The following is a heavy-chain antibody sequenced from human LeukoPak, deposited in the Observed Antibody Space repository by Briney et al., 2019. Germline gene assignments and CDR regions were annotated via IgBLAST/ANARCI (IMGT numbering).Heavy chain of an antibody. Sequence: AETLSLTCAVYGGSFSGYYWGWISQPPGKGLEWIGEINHSGSTNYNPSLKSRVTISVDTSKNQFSLKLSSVTAADTAVYYCSRSRLARLYGGNRRGAFDIWGQGTMVTVSA. J-gene: IGHJ3*02. CDR3: SRSRLARLYGGNRRGAFDI. D-gene: IGHD4-23*01. CDR2: INHSGST. CDR1: GGSFSGYY. V-gene: IGHV4-34*01.